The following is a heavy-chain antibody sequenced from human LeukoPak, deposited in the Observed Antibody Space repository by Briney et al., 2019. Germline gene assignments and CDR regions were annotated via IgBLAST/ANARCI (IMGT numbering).Heavy chain of an antibody. Sequence: AASVKGSCKASGYYFTGYYMHWVRQAPGQGLEWMGWINPNSGDTHYSQKFQGRVTMTRDTSISTAYMEVSRLRSDDTAVYYCAREKDTAVVNELDYWGQGTLVTVSS. D-gene: IGHD5-18*01. CDR1: GYYFTGYY. V-gene: IGHV1-2*02. CDR2: INPNSGDT. J-gene: IGHJ4*02. CDR3: AREKDTAVVNELDY.